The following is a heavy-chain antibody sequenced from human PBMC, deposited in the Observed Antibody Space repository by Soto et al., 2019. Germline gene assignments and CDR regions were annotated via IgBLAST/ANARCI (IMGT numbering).Heavy chain of an antibody. CDR1: GFTFDTYA. CDR2: IGSSGST. CDR3: AKGFRSLEWYSLAPFDY. J-gene: IGHJ4*02. Sequence: GGSLRLSCVASGFTFDTYALNWVRQAPGKGLEWVSAIGSSGSTYYADSVKGRFTISRDTPKKTLYLQMNSLRVEDTAKYYCAKGFRSLEWYSLAPFDYWGQGALVTVSS. D-gene: IGHD3-3*01. V-gene: IGHV3-23*01.